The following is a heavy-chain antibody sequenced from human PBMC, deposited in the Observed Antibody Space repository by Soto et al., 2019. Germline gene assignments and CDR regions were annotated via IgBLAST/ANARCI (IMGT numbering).Heavy chain of an antibody. CDR2: IYYSGST. J-gene: IGHJ5*02. CDR1: GGSISRSTYY. Sequence: PSETLSLTCTVSGGSISRSTYYWGWIRQPPGKGLEWIGSIYYSGSTYYRPSLKSRVTISVDTSKNQFSLKLSSVTAADTAVYYCARQVPAAIRLGWFAPWGQGTLVTVSS. CDR3: ARQVPAAIRLGWFAP. V-gene: IGHV4-39*01. D-gene: IGHD2-2*02.